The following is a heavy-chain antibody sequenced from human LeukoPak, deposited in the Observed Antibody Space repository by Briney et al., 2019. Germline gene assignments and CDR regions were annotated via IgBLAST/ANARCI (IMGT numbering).Heavy chain of an antibody. CDR2: IYYTGSANDNRT. D-gene: IGHD3-3*01. J-gene: IGHJ4*02. CDR1: GGSISSYY. CDR3: ARVEMEGYDFWSSYYPARYFDY. Sequence: SETLSLTCSVSGGSISSYYWTWIRQPPGKGLDWIGYIYYTGSANDNRTNYNPSLKSRVTISVDTSKSQFSLRLSSVTAADTAVYYCARVEMEGYDFWSSYYPARYFDYWGQGTLVTVSS. V-gene: IGHV4-59*01.